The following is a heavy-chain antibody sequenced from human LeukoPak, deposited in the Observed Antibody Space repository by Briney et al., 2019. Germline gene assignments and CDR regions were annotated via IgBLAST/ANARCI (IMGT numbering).Heavy chain of an antibody. D-gene: IGHD5-24*01. CDR2: IYYSGST. V-gene: IGHV4-59*06. CDR1: GGSMSSYY. CDR3: ARHGKGWLAPFDY. Sequence: SETLSLTCTVSGGSMSSYYWSWIRQPPGKGLEWIGYIYYSGSTYYNPSLKSRVTTSVDTSKNQFSLKLSSVTAADTAVYYCARHGKGWLAPFDYWGQGTLVTVSS. J-gene: IGHJ4*02.